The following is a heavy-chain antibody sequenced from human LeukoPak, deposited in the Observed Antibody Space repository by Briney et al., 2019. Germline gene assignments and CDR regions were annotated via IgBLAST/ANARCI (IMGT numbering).Heavy chain of an antibody. CDR1: GFTFDDYG. CDR2: INWNGGST. CDR3: AKDMEVFYYYGMDV. Sequence: GGSLRLSCAASGFTFDDYGMSWVRQAPGKGVEWVSGINWNGGSTDYADSVKGRFTISRDNAKNSLYVQMNSRRAEDTAVYYCAKDMEVFYYYGMDVWGQGTTVTVSS. V-gene: IGHV3-20*04. D-gene: IGHD1-1*01. J-gene: IGHJ6*02.